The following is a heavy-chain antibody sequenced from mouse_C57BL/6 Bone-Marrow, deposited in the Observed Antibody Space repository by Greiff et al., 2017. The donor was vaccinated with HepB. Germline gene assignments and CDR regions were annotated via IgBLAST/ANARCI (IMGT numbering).Heavy chain of an antibody. Sequence: EVQLQQSGPVLVKPGASVKMSCKASGYTFTDYYMNWVKQSHGKSLEWIGVINPYNGGTSYNQKFKGKATLTVDKSSSTAYMELNSLTSEDSAVYYCARDYYGSRRGYYFDYWGQGTTLTVSS. V-gene: IGHV1-19*01. D-gene: IGHD1-1*01. CDR2: INPYNGGT. CDR1: GYTFTDYY. J-gene: IGHJ2*01. CDR3: ARDYYGSRRGYYFDY.